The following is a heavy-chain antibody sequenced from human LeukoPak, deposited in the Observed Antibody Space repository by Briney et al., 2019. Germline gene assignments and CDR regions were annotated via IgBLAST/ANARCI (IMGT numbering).Heavy chain of an antibody. CDR2: SSPTGDIT. CDR1: GGSFSGNY. D-gene: IGHD2-21*01. CDR3: ARVPDFIARPCDS. J-gene: IGHJ4*02. Sequence: SETLSLTCAVYGGSFSGNYWTLFRQTPGRGLEWIGESSPTGDITGYNPSLKGRATISVDSSKNQFSLKLTSETAADTGVYYCARVPDFIARPCDSWGPGTLVTVSS. V-gene: IGHV4-34*01.